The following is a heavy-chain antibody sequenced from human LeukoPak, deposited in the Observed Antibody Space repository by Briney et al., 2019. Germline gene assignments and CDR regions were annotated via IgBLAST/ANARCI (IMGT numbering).Heavy chain of an antibody. CDR1: GFTFSSYA. J-gene: IGHJ4*02. Sequence: PGGSLRLSCAASGFTFSSYAMSWVRQAPGKGLEWVSAISGSGGSTYYADSVKGRFTISRDNSENTLYLQMNSLRAEDTAVYYCAKGLTMIVVVPSYWGQGTLVTVSS. CDR2: ISGSGGST. V-gene: IGHV3-23*01. D-gene: IGHD3-22*01. CDR3: AKGLTMIVVVPSY.